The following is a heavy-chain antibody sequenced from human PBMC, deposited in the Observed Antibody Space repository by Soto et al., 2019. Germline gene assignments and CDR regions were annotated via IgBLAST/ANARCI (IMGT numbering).Heavy chain of an antibody. J-gene: IGHJ4*02. Sequence: PGGSLRLSCAASGFTFSSYSMRWVRQAPGKGLEWVAVISYDGTNKYYADSVKGRFTISRDNSKNTLYLQMNSLRAEDTAVYYCATELELRRYFDYWGQGTLVTVSS. CDR3: ATELELRRYFDY. V-gene: IGHV3-30*04. CDR1: GFTFSSYS. D-gene: IGHD3-16*01. CDR2: ISYDGTNK.